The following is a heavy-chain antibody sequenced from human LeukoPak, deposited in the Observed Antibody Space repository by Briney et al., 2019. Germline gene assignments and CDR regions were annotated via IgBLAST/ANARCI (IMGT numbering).Heavy chain of an antibody. J-gene: IGHJ5*02. CDR1: GFTFSSYA. Sequence: GGSLRLSCAASGFTFSSYAMSWVRQAPGKGLEWVSGISGSGGSTYYADSVKGRLTISRDNSKNTLYLQINSLRAEDTALYYCAKHFYYTSGSNPWGFGPWGQGTLVTVSS. D-gene: IGHD3-10*01. V-gene: IGHV3-23*01. CDR2: ISGSGGST. CDR3: AKHFYYTSGSNPWGFGP.